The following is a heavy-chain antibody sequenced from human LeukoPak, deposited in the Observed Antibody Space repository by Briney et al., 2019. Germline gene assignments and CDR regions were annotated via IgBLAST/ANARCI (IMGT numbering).Heavy chain of an antibody. J-gene: IGHJ3*02. CDR1: GFTFSGYI. Sequence: GGSLRLSCEASGFTFSGYILDWVRQAPGKGLEWVGRIRRRTNSYTTEYAASVNGRFIVSRDDSKNSLYLHMSSLKTEDKAVYYCTREGGDSLYTAFDIWGQGTMVAVSS. D-gene: IGHD3-16*01. CDR2: IRRRTNSYTT. CDR3: TREGGDSLYTAFDI. V-gene: IGHV3-72*01.